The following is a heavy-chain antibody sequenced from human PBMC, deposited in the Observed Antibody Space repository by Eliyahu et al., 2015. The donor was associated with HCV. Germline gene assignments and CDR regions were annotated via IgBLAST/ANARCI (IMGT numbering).Heavy chain of an antibody. Sequence: QVQLVQSGAEVKKPGSSXXVSCKSSXGTFNXYTINWVRXAPGQGLEWMGRVIPILGSPYYAQRFQDRVTFTADKSTGTAYMHLTSLTIDDTAVYYCAGGGGFRERRLDSWGQGTLVTVSS. CDR3: AGGGGFRERRLDS. V-gene: IGHV1-69*02. J-gene: IGHJ4*02. CDR2: VIPILGSP. CDR1: XGTFNXYT. D-gene: IGHD3-10*01.